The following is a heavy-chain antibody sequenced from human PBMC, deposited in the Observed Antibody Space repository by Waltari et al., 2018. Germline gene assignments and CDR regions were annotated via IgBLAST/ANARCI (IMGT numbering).Heavy chain of an antibody. J-gene: IGHJ5*02. CDR1: GGSISSSSYY. Sequence: QLQLQESGPGLVKPSETLSLTCTVSGGSISSSSYYWGWIRQPPGKGLEWIGGIYYSGSTYSHPSRKSGGNKSVDTSKNPFSLKLGSGTAADPAVDYCARVPTPGGYDYVWGSYREPPWFDPWGQGTLVTVSS. CDR3: ARVPTPGGYDYVWGSYREPPWFDP. CDR2: IYYSGST. D-gene: IGHD3-16*02. V-gene: IGHV4-39*01.